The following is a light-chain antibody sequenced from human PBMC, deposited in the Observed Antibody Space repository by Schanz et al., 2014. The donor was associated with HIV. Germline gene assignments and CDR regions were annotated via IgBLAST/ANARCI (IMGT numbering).Light chain of an antibody. CDR1: QGIGND. CDR2: AAS. J-gene: IGKJ2*03. V-gene: IGKV1-17*01. Sequence: IQLTQSPSSLSASVGDRVTITCRASQGIGNDLGWYQQRPGKAPKRLIYAASTLQSGVPSRFVGGGSGTEFTLTISGLQPEDFATYYCQQCVTYPYSFGQGTRLDVK. CDR3: QQCVTYPYS.